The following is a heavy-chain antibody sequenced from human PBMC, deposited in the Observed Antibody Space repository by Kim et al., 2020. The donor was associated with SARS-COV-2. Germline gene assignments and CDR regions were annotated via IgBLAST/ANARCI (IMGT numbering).Heavy chain of an antibody. CDR2: INHSGST. Sequence: SETLSLTCAVYGGSFSGYYWSWIRQPPGKGLEWIGEINHSGSTNYNPSLKSRVTISVDTSKNQFSLKLSSVTAADTAVYYCARGIAAAGPGRYYFDYWG. CDR3: ARGIAAAGPGRYYFDY. D-gene: IGHD6-13*01. V-gene: IGHV4-34*01. CDR1: GGSFSGYY. J-gene: IGHJ4*01.